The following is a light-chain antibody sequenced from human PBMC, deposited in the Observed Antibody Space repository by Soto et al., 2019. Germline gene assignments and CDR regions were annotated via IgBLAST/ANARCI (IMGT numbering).Light chain of an antibody. V-gene: IGLV2-14*01. CDR2: EVT. Sequence: QSALTQPASVSGSPGQSITISCTGASSDVGGYNYVSWYQLHPGKAPKLILYEVTNRPSGVSDRFSGSESGNTASLTISGLQAEDEADYYCSSYTSSTAYVFGTGTKV. J-gene: IGLJ1*01. CDR3: SSYTSSTAYV. CDR1: SSDVGGYNY.